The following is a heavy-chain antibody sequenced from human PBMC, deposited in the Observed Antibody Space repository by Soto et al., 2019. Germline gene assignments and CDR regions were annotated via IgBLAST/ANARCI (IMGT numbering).Heavy chain of an antibody. D-gene: IGHD3-10*01. CDR3: SAVWFGESQH. J-gene: IGHJ1*01. CDR1: GGSISSSSYY. CDR2: IYYSGST. V-gene: IGHV4-39*01. Sequence: QLQLQESGPGLVKPSETLSLTCTVSGGSISSSSYYWGWIRQPPGKGLEWIGSIYYSGSTHYNPSFKARVHIAVDTSKNQFSLMVRSVTAADTAVYYSSAVWFGESQHWGQGALVTVSS.